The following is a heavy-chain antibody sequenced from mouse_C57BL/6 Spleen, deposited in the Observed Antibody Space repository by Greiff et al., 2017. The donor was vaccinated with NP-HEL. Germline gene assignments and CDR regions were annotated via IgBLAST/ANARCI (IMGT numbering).Heavy chain of an antibody. CDR1: GYAFSSYW. Sequence: QVQLQQSGAELVKPGASVKISCKASGYAFSSYWMNWVKQRPGKGLEWIGQIYPGDGDTNYNGKFKGKATLTEDKSSSTAYMQLSSLTSEESAVYFCARCITTVVEDAMDYWGQGTAVTVSS. J-gene: IGHJ4*01. CDR3: ARCITTVVEDAMDY. D-gene: IGHD1-1*01. CDR2: IYPGDGDT. V-gene: IGHV1-80*01.